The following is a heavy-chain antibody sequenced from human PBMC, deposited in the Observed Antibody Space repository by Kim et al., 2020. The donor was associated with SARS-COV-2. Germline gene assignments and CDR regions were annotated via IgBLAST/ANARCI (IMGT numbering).Heavy chain of an antibody. D-gene: IGHD3-9*01. V-gene: IGHV3-23*01. Sequence: GGSLRLSCAASGFTFSSYAMHWVRQAPGTGLEWVSAISDSGGSTYYADSVKGRFAISRDNSRDTLYLQMNSLRAEDTAVYYCAKAQGYYDIWGQGTLVTVSS. CDR2: ISDSGGST. CDR1: GFTFSSYA. CDR3: AKAQGYYDI. J-gene: IGHJ4*02.